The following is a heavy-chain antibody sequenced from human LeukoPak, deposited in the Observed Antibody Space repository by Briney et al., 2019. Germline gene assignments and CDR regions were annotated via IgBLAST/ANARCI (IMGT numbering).Heavy chain of an antibody. D-gene: IGHD3-3*01. CDR1: GFTFSSYW. Sequence: GGSLRLSCAVSGFTFSSYWMSWVRQAPGKGLEWVANIRQDGSERSYVGSVKGRFSISRDNSKNTLYLQMNSLRAEDTAVYYCARRYDGFDYWGQGTLVTVSS. J-gene: IGHJ4*02. CDR2: IRQDGSER. V-gene: IGHV3-7*01. CDR3: ARRYDGFDY.